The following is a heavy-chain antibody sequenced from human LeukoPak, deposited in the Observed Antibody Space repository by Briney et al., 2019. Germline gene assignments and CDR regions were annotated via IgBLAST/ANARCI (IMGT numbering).Heavy chain of an antibody. CDR2: IYYSGST. CDR3: ARGPATYDY. J-gene: IGHJ4*02. CDR1: GGSISSSSYY. Sequence: KPSETLSLTCTVSGGSISSSSYYWGWIRQPPGKGLEWIGSIYYSGSTNYNPSLKSRVTISVDTSKNQFSLKLSSVTAADTAVYYCARGPATYDYWGQGTLVTVSS. V-gene: IGHV4-39*07.